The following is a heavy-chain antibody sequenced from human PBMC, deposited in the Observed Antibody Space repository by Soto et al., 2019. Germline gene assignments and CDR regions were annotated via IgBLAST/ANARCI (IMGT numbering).Heavy chain of an antibody. CDR2: IIPIFGTA. CDR1: GGTFSSYA. CDR3: ARGPVVAGAPKYYFDY. V-gene: IGHV1-69*13. Sequence: GASVTVSCKASGGTFSSYAISWVRQAPGQGLEWMGGIIPIFGTANYAQKFQGRVTITADESTSTAYMELSSLRSEDKAVYYCARGPVVAGAPKYYFDYWGQGTLVTVSS. J-gene: IGHJ4*02. D-gene: IGHD6-19*01.